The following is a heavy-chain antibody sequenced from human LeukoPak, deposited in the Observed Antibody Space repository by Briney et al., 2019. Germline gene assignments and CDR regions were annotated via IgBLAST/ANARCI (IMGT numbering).Heavy chain of an antibody. Sequence: SQSLSLTCAISWDSVSSTSVAWNWIRQSPTRGLEWLGRTYYRSKRYNDYAVSVNSPITINPDTSKTQFSLQLNSVTPEDTAVYYCARDMDYYASGSYYNSRWFDPWGQGTLVTVSS. D-gene: IGHD3-10*01. J-gene: IGHJ5*02. CDR2: TYYRSKRYN. V-gene: IGHV6-1*01. CDR3: ARDMDYYASGSYYNSRWFDP. CDR1: WDSVSSTSVA.